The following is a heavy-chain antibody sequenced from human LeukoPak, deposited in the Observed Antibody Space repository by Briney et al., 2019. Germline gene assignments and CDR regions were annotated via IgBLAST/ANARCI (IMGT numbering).Heavy chain of an antibody. Sequence: PGGSLRLSCAASGFTFSSYAMSWVGQAQGKGREGGSAISGGGGSTYYADSVKRRFTISRDNSKNTLYLQMNSLRAEDTAVYYCAKDLVLLWFGEWGYWGQGTLVTVSS. D-gene: IGHD3-10*01. CDR2: ISGGGGST. J-gene: IGHJ4*02. CDR3: AKDLVLLWFGEWGY. V-gene: IGHV3-23*01. CDR1: GFTFSSYA.